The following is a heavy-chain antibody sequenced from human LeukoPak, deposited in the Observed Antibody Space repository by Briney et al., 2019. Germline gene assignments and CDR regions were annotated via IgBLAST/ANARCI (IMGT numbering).Heavy chain of an antibody. D-gene: IGHD6-6*01. Sequence: SETLSLTCTVSGGSISSYYWSWIRQPAGKGLEWIGRIYTSGSTNYNPSLKSRVTMSVDTPKNQFSLKLSSVTAADTAVYCCARDTYSSSSPYFDYWGQGTLVTVSS. CDR2: IYTSGST. V-gene: IGHV4-4*07. CDR3: ARDTYSSSSPYFDY. J-gene: IGHJ4*02. CDR1: GGSISSYY.